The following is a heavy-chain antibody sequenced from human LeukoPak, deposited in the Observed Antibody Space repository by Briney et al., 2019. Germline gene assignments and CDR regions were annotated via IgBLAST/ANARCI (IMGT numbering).Heavy chain of an antibody. D-gene: IGHD3-16*01. Sequence: SETLSLTCTASGGSISSHYWSWIRQPPGKGLEWIGYIYNSGSTNYNPSLKSRVTISLDTSKNQFSLHLTSVTAADTAVYFCARDDYGVFDAFDVWGQGTVVTVSS. CDR2: IYNSGST. V-gene: IGHV4-59*08. CDR1: GGSISSHY. CDR3: ARDDYGVFDAFDV. J-gene: IGHJ3*01.